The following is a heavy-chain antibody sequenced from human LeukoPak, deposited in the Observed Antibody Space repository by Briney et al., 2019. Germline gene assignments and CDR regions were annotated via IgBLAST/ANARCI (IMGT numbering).Heavy chain of an antibody. D-gene: IGHD2-2*01. CDR1: GGSISSGGYS. CDR3: ARLCSSTSCYHFDY. V-gene: IGHV4-30-2*01. CDR2: IYHSGST. J-gene: IGHJ4*02. Sequence: TPSETLSLTCAVSGGSISSGGYSWSWIRQPPGKGLEWIGYIYHSGSTYYNPSLKSRVTISVDRSKNQFSLKLSSVTAADTAVYYCARLCSSTSCYHFDYWGQGTLVTVSS.